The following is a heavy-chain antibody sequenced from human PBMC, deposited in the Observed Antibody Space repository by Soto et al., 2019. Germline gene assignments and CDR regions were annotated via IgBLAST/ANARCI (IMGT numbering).Heavy chain of an antibody. CDR2: IHSSGNT. V-gene: IGHV4-4*02. CDR3: ARTGPYSSGNN. Sequence: SETLSLTCAVSGTSVSGANWWGRVRQPPGKGLEWIGEIHSSGNTDYNPSLKSRVTISRDMSKNEFSLKLTSVTAADTAVYYCARTGPYSSGNNWGQGTLVTVSS. J-gene: IGHJ4*02. CDR1: GTSVSGANW. D-gene: IGHD3-22*01.